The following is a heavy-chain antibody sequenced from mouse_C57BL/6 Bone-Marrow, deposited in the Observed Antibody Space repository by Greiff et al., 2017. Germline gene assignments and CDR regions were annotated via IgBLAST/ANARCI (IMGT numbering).Heavy chain of an antibody. Sequence: EVKLVESGPELVKPGASVKISCKASGYSFTDYNMNWVKQSNGKSLEWIGVINPNYGTTSYNQKFKGKATLTVDQSSSTAYMQLNSLTSEDSAVYYCASHYYGSSPFAYWGQGTLVTVSA. V-gene: IGHV1-39*01. CDR3: ASHYYGSSPFAY. CDR1: GYSFTDYN. D-gene: IGHD1-1*01. J-gene: IGHJ3*01. CDR2: INPNYGTT.